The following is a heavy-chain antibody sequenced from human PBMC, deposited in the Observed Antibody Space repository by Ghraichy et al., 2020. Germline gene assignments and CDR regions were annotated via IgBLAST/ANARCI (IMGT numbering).Heavy chain of an antibody. CDR1: GGSISSSSYY. Sequence: SETLSLTCTVSGGSISSSSYYWGWIRQPPGKGLEWIGSIYYSGSTYYNPSLKSRVTISVDTSKNQFSLKLSSVTAADTAVYYCARADSSGYYDSSGAFSFGYWGQGTLVTVSS. D-gene: IGHD3-22*01. CDR2: IYYSGST. CDR3: ARADSSGYYDSSGAFSFGY. J-gene: IGHJ4*02. V-gene: IGHV4-39*07.